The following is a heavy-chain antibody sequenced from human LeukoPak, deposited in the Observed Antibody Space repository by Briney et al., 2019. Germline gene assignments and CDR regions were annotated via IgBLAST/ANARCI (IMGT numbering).Heavy chain of an antibody. V-gene: IGHV4-39*01. J-gene: IGHJ3*02. Sequence: SETLSLTCTVSGGSISSSSYYWGWIRQPPGKGLEWIASINYSGSAYYNPSLKSRVTISADTSKNQFSLRLNSVTAADTAVYYCARSAIDAFDIWGQGTMVTVSS. CDR1: GGSISSSSYY. CDR3: ARSAIDAFDI. D-gene: IGHD6-25*01. CDR2: INYSGSA.